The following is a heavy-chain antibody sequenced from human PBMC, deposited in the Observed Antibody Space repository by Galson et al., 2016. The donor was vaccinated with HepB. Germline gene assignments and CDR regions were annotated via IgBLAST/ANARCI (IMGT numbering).Heavy chain of an antibody. Sequence: SETLSLTCTVSGDSITGSYWWSWVRQPPGKGLEWIGEIYHTGSTNYNPSLKSRVTMSIDTSKNQFSLKLSSVTAADTAVYFCARAGYKSVGEPFDYWGQGTLVTVSS. J-gene: IGHJ4*02. CDR1: GDSITGSYW. D-gene: IGHD1-1*01. CDR3: ARAGYKSVGEPFDY. CDR2: IYHTGST. V-gene: IGHV4-4*02.